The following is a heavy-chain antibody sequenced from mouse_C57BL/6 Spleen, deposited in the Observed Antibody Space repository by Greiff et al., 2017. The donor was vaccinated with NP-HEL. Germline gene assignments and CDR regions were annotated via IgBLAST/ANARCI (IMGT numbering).Heavy chain of an antibody. CDR1: GYTFTDYY. D-gene: IGHD2-3*01. V-gene: IGHV1-19*01. Sequence: EVQLQQSGPVLVKPGASVKMSCKASGYTFTDYYMNWVKQSHGKSLEWIGVINPYNGGTSYNQKFKGKATLTVDKSSSTAYMELNSLTSEDSAVYYCARGLYDGYFDYWGKGTTLTVSS. J-gene: IGHJ2*01. CDR2: INPYNGGT. CDR3: ARGLYDGYFDY.